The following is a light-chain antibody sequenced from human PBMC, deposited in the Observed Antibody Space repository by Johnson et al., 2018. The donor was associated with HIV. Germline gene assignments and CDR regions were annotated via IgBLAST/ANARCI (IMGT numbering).Light chain of an antibody. CDR3: GTWDSSLSAYNYV. CDR1: SSNIGNNY. CDR2: ENN. J-gene: IGLJ1*01. Sequence: QSVLTQSPSVSAAPGQKVTISCSGSSSNIGNNYVSWYQQFPGTSPKLLIYENNKRPSGIPDRFSGSKSGTSATLGITGLQTGDEADYYCGTWDSSLSAYNYVFGTGTKGTVL. V-gene: IGLV1-51*02.